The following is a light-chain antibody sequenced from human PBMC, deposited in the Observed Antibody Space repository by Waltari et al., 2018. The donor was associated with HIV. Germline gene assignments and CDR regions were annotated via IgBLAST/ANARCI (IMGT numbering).Light chain of an antibody. CDR2: SNN. J-gene: IGLJ3*02. CDR1: RSNIGSNT. CDR3: AAWDDSLNGWV. Sequence: QSVLTQPPSASGTPGQRVTISCSGSRSNIGSNTLSWYQQPPGTAPKLFIYSNNQRPSGVPDRFAGSKSGTSASLAISGLQSEDEADYYCAAWDDSLNGWVFGGGTKLTVV. V-gene: IGLV1-44*01.